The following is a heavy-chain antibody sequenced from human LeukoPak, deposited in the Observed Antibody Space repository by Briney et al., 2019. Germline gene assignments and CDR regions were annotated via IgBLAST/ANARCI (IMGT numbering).Heavy chain of an antibody. J-gene: IGHJ5*02. CDR1: GDFFSSTHW. V-gene: IGHV4-4*02. Sequence: PSETLSLTCAVSGDFFSSTHWWSWVRQPPGKGLEWIGEIHHTGNTNYNPSLKSRVTMAVDRSKNQFSLKVSPVTAADTAVYYCAREGSNTSTMYWFDPWGQGSLVTVSS. D-gene: IGHD2-15*01. CDR2: IHHTGNT. CDR3: AREGSNTSTMYWFDP.